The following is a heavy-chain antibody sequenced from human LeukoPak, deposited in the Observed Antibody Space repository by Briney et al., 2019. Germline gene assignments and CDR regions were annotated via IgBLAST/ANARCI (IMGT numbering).Heavy chain of an antibody. CDR3: AKGRGGGLDGLSF. D-gene: IGHD3-16*01. CDR1: GFTFRSMG. V-gene: IGHV3-30*18. J-gene: IGHJ4*02. CDR2: ISYDGSNK. Sequence: PGGSLCFSGSASGFTFRSMGLHWVAQAPGKGWEGVEVISYDGSNKYYADSVKGRFTISRDNSKNMLHLQMNSLRAEDTAVYYCAKGRGGGLDGLSFWGQGTLVTVSS.